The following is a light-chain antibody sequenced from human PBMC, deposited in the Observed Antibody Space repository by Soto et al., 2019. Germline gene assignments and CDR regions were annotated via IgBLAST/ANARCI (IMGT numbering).Light chain of an antibody. J-gene: IGLJ1*01. V-gene: IGLV1-44*01. CDR2: SNN. CDR3: AAWDDSLNGYV. CDR1: SSNIGSNT. Sequence: LSQPPSGSGTPGYRLTTACSGSSSNIGSNTVNWYQQLPGTAPKLLIYSNNQRPSGVPDRFSGSKSGTSASLAISGLQSEDEADYYCAAWDDSLNGYVFGTGTKVTVL.